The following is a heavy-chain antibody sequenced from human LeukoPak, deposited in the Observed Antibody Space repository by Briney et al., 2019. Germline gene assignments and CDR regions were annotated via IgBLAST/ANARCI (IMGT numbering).Heavy chain of an antibody. CDR3: AKETSSGNFVTIDC. CDR2: ITGDGGGT. J-gene: IGHJ4*02. V-gene: IGHV3-23*01. D-gene: IGHD1-26*01. Sequence: PGGSLRLPCAASGFTFRSYVMSWVRQAPGKGLEWVSAITGDGGGTNHADSVKGRFTISRDNSKNTLYLQMNSLRAEDTAVYYCAKETSSGNFVTIDCWGQGTLVTVSS. CDR1: GFTFRSYV.